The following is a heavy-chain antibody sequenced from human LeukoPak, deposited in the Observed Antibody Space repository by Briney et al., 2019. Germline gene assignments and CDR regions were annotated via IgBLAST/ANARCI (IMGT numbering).Heavy chain of an antibody. J-gene: IGHJ4*02. CDR3: AREGSGRSSFDY. CDR1: GFTFSSYW. V-gene: IGHV3-53*04. D-gene: IGHD6-19*01. CDR2: IYSGGST. Sequence: GGSLRLSCAASGFTFSSYWMSWVRQAPGKGLEWVSVIYSGGSTYYADSVKGRFTISRHNSKNTLYLQMNSLRAEDTAVYYCAREGSGRSSFDYWGQGTLVTVSS.